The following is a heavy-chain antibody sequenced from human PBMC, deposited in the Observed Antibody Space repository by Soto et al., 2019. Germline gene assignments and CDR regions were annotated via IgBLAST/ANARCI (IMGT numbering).Heavy chain of an antibody. CDR1: GYKFTSNG. V-gene: IGHV5-51*01. CDR2: IYPGDSDI. CDR3: ARSQALDS. Sequence: GESLKISCRGSGYKFTSNGIGWVRQKPGKGLEWMGLIYPGDSDIRYSPSFEGQVTISADKSTSTAYLQWSSLKASDTAMYHCARSQALDSWGQGTQVTVSS. J-gene: IGHJ4*02. D-gene: IGHD6-6*01.